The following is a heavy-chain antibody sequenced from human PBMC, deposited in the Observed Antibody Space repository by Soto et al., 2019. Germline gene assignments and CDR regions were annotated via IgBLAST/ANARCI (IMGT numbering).Heavy chain of an antibody. J-gene: IGHJ4*02. CDR2: IYYSGST. CDR3: ARDGLSYFDY. D-gene: IGHD3-10*01. V-gene: IGHV4-61*01. CDR1: GGSVSSGSYY. Sequence: SETLSLTCTVSGGSVSSGSYYWSWIRQPPGKGLEWIGYIYYSGSTNYNPSLKSRVTISVDTSKNQFSLKLSSVTAADTAVYYCARDGLSYFDYWGQGTLVTVSS.